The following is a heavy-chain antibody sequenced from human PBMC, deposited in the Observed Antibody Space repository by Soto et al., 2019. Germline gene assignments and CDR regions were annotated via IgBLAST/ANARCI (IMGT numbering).Heavy chain of an antibody. Sequence: QVQLVQSGAEVKEPGDSVRVSCEASGYTFTAYYIHWVRQAPGQGLEWMGWINPKFGDTTYAQDFQGRVSITRDMSISPVYMEVSRLTSDDTAIYYCARNMDYYYGPGSGNGHGFWGQGTTVTVFS. CDR1: GYTFTAYY. V-gene: IGHV1-2*02. D-gene: IGHD3-10*01. J-gene: IGHJ6*02. CDR3: ARNMDYYYGPGSGNGHGF. CDR2: INPKFGDT.